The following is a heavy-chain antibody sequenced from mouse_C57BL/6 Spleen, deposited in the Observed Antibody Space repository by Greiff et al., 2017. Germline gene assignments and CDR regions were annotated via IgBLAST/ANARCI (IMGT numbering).Heavy chain of an antibody. D-gene: IGHD2-4*01. CDR2: INPNNGGT. J-gene: IGHJ4*01. Sequence: EVQLQQSGPELVKPGASVKMSCKASGYTFTDYNLPWVKQSHGKSLEWIGYINPNNGGTSYNQKFKGKATLTVNKSSSTAYMELRSLTSEDSAVYYCATYYDYDGTPHYYAMDYWGQGTSVTVSS. CDR1: GYTFTDYN. CDR3: ATYYDYDGTPHYYAMDY. V-gene: IGHV1-22*01.